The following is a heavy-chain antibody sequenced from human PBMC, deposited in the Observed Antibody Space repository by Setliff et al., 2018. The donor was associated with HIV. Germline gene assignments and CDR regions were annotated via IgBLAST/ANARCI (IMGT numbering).Heavy chain of an antibody. J-gene: IGHJ2*01. D-gene: IGHD2-15*01. CDR3: ARSVARDYWYFGH. CDR1: GDSFSTYY. V-gene: IGHV4-4*07. CDR2: IYTSGST. Sequence: PSETLSLTCTVSGDSFSTYYWSWIRQPAGKGLEWIGRIYTSGSTNYNPSLKSRAIISVDTSKNQFSLMLSSVTAADTAVYYCARSVARDYWYFGHWGRGSLVTVSS.